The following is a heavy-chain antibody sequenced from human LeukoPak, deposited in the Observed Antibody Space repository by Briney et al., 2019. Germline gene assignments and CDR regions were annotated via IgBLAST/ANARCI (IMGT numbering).Heavy chain of an antibody. CDR1: GFTFSSYA. D-gene: IGHD4-23*01. CDR2: ISGSGGRT. V-gene: IGHV3-23*01. Sequence: GGSLRLSCAPSGFTFSSYAMSWVRQAPGEGLEWCSDISGSGGRTYSADSVKGRFTISRDNYKNPLYLQMNSLRAEDTAVYYCEKRDYGGRFDYWGQGTLVTVSS. CDR3: EKRDYGGRFDY. J-gene: IGHJ4*02.